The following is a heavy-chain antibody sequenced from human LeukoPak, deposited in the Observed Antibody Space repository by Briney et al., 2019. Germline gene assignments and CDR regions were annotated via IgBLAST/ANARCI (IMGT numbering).Heavy chain of an antibody. CDR1: GITFRNLA. V-gene: IGHV3-23*01. D-gene: IGHD3-10*01. J-gene: IGHJ4*02. Sequence: GGSLSLSSAASGITFRNLAMNWVRQAPGLGLEWFSSISGSGDSTYYADSGRVRFTISRYNSKTTLYLQMLRLRAEDTSIYYCAKDHWFEFDYWGQATWVTVSS. CDR2: ISGSGDST. CDR3: AKDHWFEFDY.